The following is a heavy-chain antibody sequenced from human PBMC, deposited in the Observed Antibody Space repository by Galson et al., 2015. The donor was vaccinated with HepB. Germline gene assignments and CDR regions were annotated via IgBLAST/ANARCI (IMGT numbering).Heavy chain of an antibody. V-gene: IGHV1-69*04. D-gene: IGHD3-10*01. Sequence: SVKVSCKASGGTFSSYAISWVRQAPGQGLEWMGRIIPILGIANYAQKFQGRVTITADKSTSTAYMELSSLRSEDTAVYYCASFMVRDSPIDYYYYGMDVWGQGTTVTVSS. CDR3: ASFMVRDSPIDYYYYGMDV. CDR2: IIPILGIA. J-gene: IGHJ6*02. CDR1: GGTFSSYA.